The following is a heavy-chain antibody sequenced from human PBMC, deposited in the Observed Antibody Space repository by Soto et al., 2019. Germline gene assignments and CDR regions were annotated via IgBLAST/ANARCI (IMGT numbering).Heavy chain of an antibody. D-gene: IGHD4-17*01. CDR2: ISAYNGNT. V-gene: IGHV1-18*01. CDR1: GYTFTSYG. J-gene: IGHJ6*04. CDR3: ARDPLRPSEGDYSPLGPMGV. Sequence: KVSCKASGYTFTSYGISWVRQAPGQGLEWMGWISAYNGNTKYAQKLQGRVTITRDTSASTAYMELSSLRSEDTAVYYCARDPLRPSEGDYSPLGPMGVWGKGTTVTVSS.